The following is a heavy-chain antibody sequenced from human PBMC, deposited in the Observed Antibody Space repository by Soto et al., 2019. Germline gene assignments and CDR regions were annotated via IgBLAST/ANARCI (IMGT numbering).Heavy chain of an antibody. CDR1: RFTFSAYE. V-gene: IGHV3-48*03. CDR3: VRYCGTTLCNGVATRTFDY. J-gene: IGHJ4*02. D-gene: IGHD5-12*01. CDR2: ISTSGSTV. Sequence: GGSLRPSCAASRFTFSAYEMHWFRQAPGKGLEWVSYISTSGSTVYYADSVKGRFTVSRDNTRNSLYLQMDSLRDEDTALYYCVRYCGTTLCNGVATRTFDYWGQGTLVTVSS.